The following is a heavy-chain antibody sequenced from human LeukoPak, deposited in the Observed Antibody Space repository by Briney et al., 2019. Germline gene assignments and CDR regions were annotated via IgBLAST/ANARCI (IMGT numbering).Heavy chain of an antibody. J-gene: IGHJ5*02. V-gene: IGHV4-59*01. CDR3: AFSPQLWSYNWFDP. CDR1: GGSISSYY. D-gene: IGHD5-18*01. CDR2: IYYSGST. Sequence: SSETLSLTCTVSGGSISSYYWHWIRQPPGKGLEWIGYIYYSGSTNYNPSLKSRVTISVDTSKNQFSLKLSSVTAEDTAVYYCAFSPQLWSYNWFDPWGQGTLVTVSS.